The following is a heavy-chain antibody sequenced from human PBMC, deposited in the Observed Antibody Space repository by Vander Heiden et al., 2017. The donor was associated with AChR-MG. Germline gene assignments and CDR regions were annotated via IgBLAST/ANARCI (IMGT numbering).Heavy chain of an antibody. CDR1: GFTFSSYA. J-gene: IGHJ1*01. CDR3: AKSSSGWLLQH. CDR2: ISGSGGST. D-gene: IGHD6-19*01. V-gene: IGHV3-23*01. Sequence: EVQLLASGGGLVQPGGSLRLSCAASGFTFSSYAMSWVRQAPGKGLEWVSAISGSGGSTYYAYSVKGRFTISRDNSKNTLYLQMNRMRAEDTAVYYCAKSSSGWLLQHWCQGTLVAVSS.